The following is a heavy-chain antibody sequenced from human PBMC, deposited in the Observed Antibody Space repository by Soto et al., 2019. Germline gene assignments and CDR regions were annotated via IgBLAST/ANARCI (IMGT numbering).Heavy chain of an antibody. V-gene: IGHV3-7*01. CDR3: ARDRDYYGSGSFFGRRPNPYYMDV. CDR2: IKQDGSEK. CDR1: GFTFSSYW. J-gene: IGHJ6*03. D-gene: IGHD3-10*01. Sequence: GGSLRLSCAASGFTFSSYWMSWVRQAPGKGLEWVANIKQDGSEKYYVDSVKGRFTISRDNAKNSLYLQMNSLRAEDTAVYYCARDRDYYGSGSFFGRRPNPYYMDVWGKGTTVTVSS.